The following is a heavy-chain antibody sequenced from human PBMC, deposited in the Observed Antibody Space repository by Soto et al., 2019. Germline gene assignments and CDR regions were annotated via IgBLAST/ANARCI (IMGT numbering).Heavy chain of an antibody. CDR1: GGSISSGGYY. Sequence: SETLSLTCTVSGGSISSGGYYWSWIRQHPGKGLEWIGYIYYSGSTYYNPSLKSRVTISVDTSKNQFSLKLSSVTAADTAVYYCASDRFLGCSGGSCYSGWFDPWGQGTLVTVSS. V-gene: IGHV4-31*03. D-gene: IGHD2-15*01. J-gene: IGHJ5*02. CDR2: IYYSGST. CDR3: ASDRFLGCSGGSCYSGWFDP.